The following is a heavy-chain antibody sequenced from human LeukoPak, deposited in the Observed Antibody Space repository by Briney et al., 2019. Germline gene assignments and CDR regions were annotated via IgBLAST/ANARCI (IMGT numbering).Heavy chain of an antibody. V-gene: IGHV4-59*01. CDR2: IYYSGST. CDR1: GDSISRYY. CDR3: ARKTSRSWCFDY. Sequence: SETLSLTCTVSGDSISRYYWSWIRQPPGKGLEWIGYIYYSGSTNYNPSLKSRLTMSVDTSKNQFSLKLTSVTAADTAVYYCARKTSRSWCFDYWGQGTLVTVSS. J-gene: IGHJ4*02. D-gene: IGHD6-13*01.